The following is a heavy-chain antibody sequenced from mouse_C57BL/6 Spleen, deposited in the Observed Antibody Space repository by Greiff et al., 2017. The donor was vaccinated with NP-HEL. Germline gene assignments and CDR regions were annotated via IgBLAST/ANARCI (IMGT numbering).Heavy chain of an antibody. CDR2: ISYDGSN. CDR3: ASLPYYYGSSYPFAY. D-gene: IGHD1-1*01. V-gene: IGHV3-6*01. CDR1: GYSITSGYY. J-gene: IGHJ3*01. Sequence: VQLQQSGPGLVKPSQSLSLTCSVTGYSITSGYYWNWIRQFPGNKLEWMGYISYDGSNNYNPSLKNRISITRDTSKNQFFLKLNSVTTEDTATYYCASLPYYYGSSYPFAYWGQGTLVTVSA.